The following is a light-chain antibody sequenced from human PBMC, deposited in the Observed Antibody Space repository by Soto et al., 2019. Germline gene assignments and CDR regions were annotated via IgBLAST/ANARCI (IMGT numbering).Light chain of an antibody. Sequence: IVLTQSPGTLSLSPGERATLSCRASQSVYSDFLAWYQQKPGQAPRLLIYGASSRATGIPDRFSGSGSEKDFTLAISRLEPEDFSVYYCQQYGSSPLTFGGGTKVGIQ. J-gene: IGKJ4*01. CDR2: GAS. CDR3: QQYGSSPLT. V-gene: IGKV3-20*01. CDR1: QSVYSDF.